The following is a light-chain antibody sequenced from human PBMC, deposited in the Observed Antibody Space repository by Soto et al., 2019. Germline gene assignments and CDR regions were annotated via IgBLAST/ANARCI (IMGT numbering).Light chain of an antibody. CDR1: QGISND. CDR3: QQYSSAPHT. CDR2: AAS. V-gene: IGKV1-27*01. J-gene: IGKJ2*01. Sequence: DIQLTQSPSSLSASIGDRVTITCRASQGISNDLAWYQQKPGTAPKRLIYAASTSQSGVPSRFSGSGYGTDFTISISSLQPEDVTTYYCQQYSSAPHTFGQGTNLEIK.